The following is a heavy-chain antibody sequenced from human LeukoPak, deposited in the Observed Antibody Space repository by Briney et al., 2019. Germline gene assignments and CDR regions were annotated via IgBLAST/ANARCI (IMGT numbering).Heavy chain of an antibody. Sequence: GGSLRLSCAASGFTFSSYGIHWVRQAPGKGLEWVAVISYDGSNKYYADSVKGRFTISRDNSKNTLYLQMNSLRAEDTAVYYCARWRLDAFDIWGQGTMVTVSS. CDR2: ISYDGSNK. D-gene: IGHD4-11*01. V-gene: IGHV3-30*03. J-gene: IGHJ3*02. CDR1: GFTFSSYG. CDR3: ARWRLDAFDI.